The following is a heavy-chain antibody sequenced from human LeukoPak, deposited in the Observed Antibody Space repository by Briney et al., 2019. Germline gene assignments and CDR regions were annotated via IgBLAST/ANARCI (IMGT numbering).Heavy chain of an antibody. CDR1: GYTFIDYF. V-gene: IGHV1-69-2*01. J-gene: IGHJ4*02. CDR3: AKVSSTLASAGALNFDF. D-gene: IGHD6-13*01. Sequence: ASVKISCKASGYTFIDYFIHWVRQAPGKGLEWMGHVDPEDGEPVYADKFRGRVTFRADTSTDTVFLDLSSLTSDDTAVYYCAKVSSTLASAGALNFDFWGQGTLVTVSS. CDR2: VDPEDGEP.